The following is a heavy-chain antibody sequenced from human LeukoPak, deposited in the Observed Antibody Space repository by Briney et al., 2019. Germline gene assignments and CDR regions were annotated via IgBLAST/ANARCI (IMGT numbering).Heavy chain of an antibody. J-gene: IGHJ4*02. CDR2: IYYSGST. Sequence: SETLSLTCTVSGGSISSSSYYWGWIRQPPGTGLEWIGSIYYSGSTYYNPSLKSRVTISVDTSKNQFSLKLSSVTAADTAVYYCAIRNFGVVTDWGQGTLVTVSS. CDR1: GGSISSSSYY. CDR3: AIRNFGVVTD. V-gene: IGHV4-39*07. D-gene: IGHD3-3*01.